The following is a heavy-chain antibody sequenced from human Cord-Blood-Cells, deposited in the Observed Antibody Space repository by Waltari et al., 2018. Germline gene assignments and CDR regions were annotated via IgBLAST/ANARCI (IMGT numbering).Heavy chain of an antibody. CDR1: GDSVPTNSAA. J-gene: IGHJ2*01. CDR3: ARDHCSSTSCYNYWYFDL. D-gene: IGHD2-2*02. CDR2: TYYRSKWYN. Sequence: QVQLQQSGPGLVKHSQTLSLTCAISGDSVPTNSAAWNWIRQSPSIGLEWLGRTYYRSKWYNDYAVSVKSRITINPDTSKNQFSLQLNSVTPEDTAVYYCARDHCSSTSCYNYWYFDLWGRGTLVTVSS. V-gene: IGHV6-1*01.